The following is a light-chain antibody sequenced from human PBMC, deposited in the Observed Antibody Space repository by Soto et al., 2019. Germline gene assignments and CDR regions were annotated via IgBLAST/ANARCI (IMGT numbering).Light chain of an antibody. CDR3: QQYGSSQYT. CDR2: GAS. Sequence: EIVLTQSPGTLSLSPGERATLSCRASQSVNNNYLAWYQQKPGQAPRLLIYGASSRATGIPDRFSGSGSGTDFTLTISRPEPDDFAVYYCQQYGSSQYTFGQGTKLEIK. V-gene: IGKV3-20*01. J-gene: IGKJ2*01. CDR1: QSVNNNY.